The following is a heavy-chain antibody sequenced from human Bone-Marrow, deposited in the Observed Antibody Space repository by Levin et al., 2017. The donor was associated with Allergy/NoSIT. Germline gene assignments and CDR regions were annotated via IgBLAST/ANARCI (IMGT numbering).Heavy chain of an antibody. CDR2: ISATSGTI. D-gene: IGHD3-16*01. CDR1: GFNFNMYT. Sequence: GGSLRLSCAATGFNFNMYTMNWVRQAPGEGLEWISFISATSGTIYYADSVKGRFTISRDNAKELLYLQMNSLRVEDTAVYYCARDWGSVWGIDYPFGYWGQGTLVTVSS. CDR3: ARDWGSVWGIDYPFGY. J-gene: IGHJ4*01. V-gene: IGHV3-48*01.